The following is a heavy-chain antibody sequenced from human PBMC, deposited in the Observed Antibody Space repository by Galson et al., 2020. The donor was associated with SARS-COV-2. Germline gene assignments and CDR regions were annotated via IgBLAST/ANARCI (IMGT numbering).Heavy chain of an antibody. Sequence: QLGESLKISCAASGFTFSSYGMHWVRQAPGKGLEWVAVISYDGSNKYYADSVKGRFTISRDNSKNTLYLQMNSLRAEDTAVYYCAKEEVEMATIDEYNWFDPWGQGTLVTVSS. CDR3: AKEEVEMATIDEYNWFDP. CDR1: GFTFSSYG. J-gene: IGHJ5*02. D-gene: IGHD5-12*01. V-gene: IGHV3-30*18. CDR2: ISYDGSNK.